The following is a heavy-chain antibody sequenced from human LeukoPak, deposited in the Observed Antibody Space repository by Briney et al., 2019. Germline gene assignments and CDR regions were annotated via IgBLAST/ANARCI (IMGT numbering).Heavy chain of an antibody. Sequence: ASVKVSCKASGYTFTSYGISWVRQALGQGLEWMGGIIPIFGTANYAQKFQGRVTITADKSTSTAYMELSSLRSEDTAVYYCAAGIVGATGYYYYYMDVWGKGTTVTVSS. CDR1: GYTFTSYG. D-gene: IGHD1-26*01. CDR3: AAGIVGATGYYYYYMDV. V-gene: IGHV1-69*06. CDR2: IIPIFGTA. J-gene: IGHJ6*03.